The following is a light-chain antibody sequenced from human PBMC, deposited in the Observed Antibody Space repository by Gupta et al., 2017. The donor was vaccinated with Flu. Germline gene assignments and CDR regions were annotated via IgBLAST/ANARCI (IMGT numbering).Light chain of an antibody. CDR3: RQYGDSPLT. CDR1: QSIRSSY. Sequence: EIVLTQSPRTVSLSPGERATLPCRASQSIRSSYLDLYQQKPGQAPRLLIHGASRRATGIPVRFSGSESGTDFNLTISGLGAGDFAVFYCRQYGDSPLTFGGGTRVEIK. CDR2: GAS. V-gene: IGKV3-20*01. J-gene: IGKJ4*01.